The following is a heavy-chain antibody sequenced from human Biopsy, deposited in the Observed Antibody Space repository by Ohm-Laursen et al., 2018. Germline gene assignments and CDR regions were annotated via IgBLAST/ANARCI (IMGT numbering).Heavy chain of an antibody. CDR1: EGTFSNYG. J-gene: IGHJ1*01. Sequence: ASVKVSCKAPEGTFSNYGVNWVRQAPGQGLEWLGGNIPILGTGNYEQKFQDRVTVAANTSTSTATMELRSLRSDDTAVYYCATKLTGYFHHWGQGTLVIVSS. D-gene: IGHD3-9*01. V-gene: IGHV1-69*06. CDR2: NIPILGTG. CDR3: ATKLTGYFHH.